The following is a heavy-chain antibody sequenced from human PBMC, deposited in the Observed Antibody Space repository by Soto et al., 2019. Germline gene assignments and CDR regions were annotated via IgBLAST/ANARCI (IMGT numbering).Heavy chain of an antibody. J-gene: IGHJ4*02. Sequence: SVKVSCKASGFTFTSSAVQWVRQARGQRLEWIGWIVVGSGNTNYAQKFQERVTITRDMSTSTAYMELSSLRSEDTAVYYCAADQDTVVVVAAIWGQGTLVTVLL. CDR1: GFTFTSSA. CDR2: IVVGSGNT. V-gene: IGHV1-58*01. CDR3: AADQDTVVVVAAI. D-gene: IGHD2-15*01.